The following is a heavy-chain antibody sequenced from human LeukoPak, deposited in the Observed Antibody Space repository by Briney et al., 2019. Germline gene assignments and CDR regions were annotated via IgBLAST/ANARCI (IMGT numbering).Heavy chain of an antibody. V-gene: IGHV3-7*01. CDR2: INPDGSEK. Sequence: AGGSLSLSCGASGFTFSTYWMSWVRQAPGKGLEWVANINPDGSEKSYVESVKGRFTISRDKAKNSLYLQMNSLRAEDTALYYCARDGGSSGSYPYWGQGILVTVSS. J-gene: IGHJ4*02. CDR3: ARDGGSSGSYPY. D-gene: IGHD1-26*01. CDR1: GFTFSTYW.